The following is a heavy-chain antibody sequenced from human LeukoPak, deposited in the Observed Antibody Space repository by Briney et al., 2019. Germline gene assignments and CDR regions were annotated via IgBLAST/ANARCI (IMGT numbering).Heavy chain of an antibody. CDR1: GFTFSPYS. CDR3: AREGELRDFFDY. CDR2: IPSDGGNR. D-gene: IGHD1-7*01. J-gene: IGHJ4*02. Sequence: GRSLRLSCAASGFTFSPYSMHWVRQAPGKGLGWVAFIPSDGGNRFYAASVKCRFTISRDNSKNAFYLQMNSLRAEDTAVYYCAREGELRDFFDYWGPGTLVTVSS. V-gene: IGHV3-30*06.